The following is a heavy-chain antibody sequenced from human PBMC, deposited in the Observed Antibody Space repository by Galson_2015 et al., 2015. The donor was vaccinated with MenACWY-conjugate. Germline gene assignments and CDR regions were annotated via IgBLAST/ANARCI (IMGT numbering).Heavy chain of an antibody. J-gene: IGHJ6*03. D-gene: IGHD1-26*01. CDR2: INPNSGGT. CDR3: ARGGGELRFYYYMDV. Sequence: SVKVSCKASGYTFTGYYMHWVRQAPGQGLEWMGWINPNSGGTNYAQKFQGWVTMTRDTSICTAYMELSRLRSDDTAVYYCARGGGELRFYYYMDVWGKGTTVTVSS. CDR1: GYTFTGYY. V-gene: IGHV1-2*04.